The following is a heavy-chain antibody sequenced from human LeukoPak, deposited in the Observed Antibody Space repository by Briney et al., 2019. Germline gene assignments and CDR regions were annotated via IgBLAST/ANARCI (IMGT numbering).Heavy chain of an antibody. CDR1: GFSFRNYA. D-gene: IGHD6-6*01. CDR2: ITDSGGNT. Sequence: GGSLRLSCEASGFSFRNYAMSWVRQAPGKGLEWVPAITDSGGNTYHADSVKGRLTISRDNSKNTLFLQMNSLRVEDTAVYYCAKGSRSSRPYYFDFWGQGTLVTVSS. J-gene: IGHJ4*02. CDR3: AKGSRSSRPYYFDF. V-gene: IGHV3-23*01.